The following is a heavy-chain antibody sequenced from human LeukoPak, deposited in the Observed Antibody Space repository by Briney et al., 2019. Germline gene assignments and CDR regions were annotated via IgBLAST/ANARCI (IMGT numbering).Heavy chain of an antibody. D-gene: IGHD3-9*01. J-gene: IGHJ4*02. V-gene: IGHV3-21*01. CDR3: ARADTFDY. Sequence: GGPLRLSCAASGFTFSGSAMHWVRQAPGKGLEWVSSISSSSSYIYYADSVKGRFTISRDNAKNSLYLQMNSLRAEDTAVYYCARADTFDYWGQGTLVTVSS. CDR2: ISSSSSYI. CDR1: GFTFSGSA.